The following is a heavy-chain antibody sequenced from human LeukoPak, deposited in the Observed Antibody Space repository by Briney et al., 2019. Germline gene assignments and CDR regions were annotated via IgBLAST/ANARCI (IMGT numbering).Heavy chain of an antibody. CDR1: GFTFNNAW. CDR3: ARGVPRYYESSGYEDDAFDI. Sequence: GGSLRLSCAASGFTFNNAWMSWVRQAPGKGLEWVSYITSSSSTIYYADSVKGRFTISRDNAKNSVYLQMNSLRDEDTAVYYCARGVPRYYESSGYEDDAFDIWGQGTMVXVSS. CDR2: ITSSSSTI. V-gene: IGHV3-48*02. D-gene: IGHD3-22*01. J-gene: IGHJ3*02.